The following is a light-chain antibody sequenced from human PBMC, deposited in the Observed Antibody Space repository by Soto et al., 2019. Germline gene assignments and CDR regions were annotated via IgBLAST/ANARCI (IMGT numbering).Light chain of an antibody. CDR2: DAS. J-gene: IGKJ5*01. Sequence: EIVLTQSPGTLSLSPGERATLSCRASQSVSSSYLAWYQQKPGQAPRLLIYDASNRATGIPPRFSGSGSGTDFTLTISSLEPEDFAVYYCQQRSNWPPSITFGQGTRLEIK. V-gene: IGKV3D-20*02. CDR3: QQRSNWPPSIT. CDR1: QSVSSSY.